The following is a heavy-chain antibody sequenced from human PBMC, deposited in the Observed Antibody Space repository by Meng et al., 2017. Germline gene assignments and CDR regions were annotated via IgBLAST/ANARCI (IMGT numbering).Heavy chain of an antibody. CDR2: ISYDGSNK. J-gene: IGHJ4*02. Sequence: QVQLVESGGGVVQPGCSLRLSCAASGFTFSNYAMHWVRQAPGKGLEWVALISYDGSNKYCAGSVKGRFTLSRDNSKNTQYLQMNSLRAEDTAVYYCASTDKYYFDYWGQGTLVTVSS. CDR1: GFTFSNYA. V-gene: IGHV3-30-3*01. CDR3: ASTDKYYFDY.